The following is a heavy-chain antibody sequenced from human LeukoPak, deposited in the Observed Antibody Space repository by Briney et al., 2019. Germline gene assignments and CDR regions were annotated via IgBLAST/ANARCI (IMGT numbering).Heavy chain of an antibody. CDR3: AREARTSWLGMGSDAFDI. CDR2: ISGDGVST. J-gene: IGHJ3*02. D-gene: IGHD5-24*01. Sequence: PGGSLRLSCTASGFTFSSYGMHWVRQAPGKGLEWVSLISGDGVSTFYADSVKGRFTISRDNAKNSLYLQMNSLRAEDTAVYYCAREARTSWLGMGSDAFDIWGQGTMVTVSS. V-gene: IGHV3-48*04. CDR1: GFTFSSYG.